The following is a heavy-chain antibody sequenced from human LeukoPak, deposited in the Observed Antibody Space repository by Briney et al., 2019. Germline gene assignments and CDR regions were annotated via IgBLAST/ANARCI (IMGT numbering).Heavy chain of an antibody. V-gene: IGHV4-61*02. CDR2: IYTSGST. D-gene: IGHD3-10*01. J-gene: IGHJ6*03. CDR3: ARDRITMVRGVSTCYYYYYMDV. Sequence: SQTLSLTCTVSGGSISGGSYYWSWIRQPAGKGLEWIGRIYTSGSTNYNPSLKSRVTISVDTSKNQFSLKLSSVTAADTAVYYCARDRITMVRGVSTCYYYYYMDVWGKGTTVTVSS. CDR1: GGSISGGSYY.